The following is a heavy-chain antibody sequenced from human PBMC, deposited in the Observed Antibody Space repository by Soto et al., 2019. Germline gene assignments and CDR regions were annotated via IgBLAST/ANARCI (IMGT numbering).Heavy chain of an antibody. D-gene: IGHD3-3*02. CDR3: ARDRSTYGGGGTGEVKENWFDP. CDR2: AYYSGST. Sequence: PSETLSLTCTVSGGSISSYYWSWIRQSPGKGLEWIGYAYYSGSTDYNPSLKSRVTMAVDTSKNQVSLKLNSVTTADTAVYYCARDRSTYGGGGTGEVKENWFDPWGPGTLVTVSS. CDR1: GGSISSYY. J-gene: IGHJ5*02. V-gene: IGHV4-59*01.